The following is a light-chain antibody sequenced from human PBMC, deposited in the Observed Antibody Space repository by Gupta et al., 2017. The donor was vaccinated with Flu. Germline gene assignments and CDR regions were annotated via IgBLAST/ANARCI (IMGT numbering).Light chain of an antibody. J-gene: IGLJ3*02. V-gene: IGLV2-14*01. Sequence: SALTQPASVSGSPGQSSTISCTGSSSDVGAYNCVSWYKQNTGNPPIVMIYEVSNRPAGVASRFSGSKAGNTASLTISGRQEEDEADYYCGADTSSSNWVFGGGTKRTVL. CDR2: EVS. CDR1: SSDVGAYNC. CDR3: GADTSSSNWV.